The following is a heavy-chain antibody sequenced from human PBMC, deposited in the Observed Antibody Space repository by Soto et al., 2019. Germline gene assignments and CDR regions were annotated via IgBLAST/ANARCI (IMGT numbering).Heavy chain of an antibody. CDR3: ASLLWFGESPFYY. CDR2: ISSSSSYI. D-gene: IGHD3-10*01. J-gene: IGHJ4*02. CDR1: GFTFSSYS. Sequence: PGGSLRLSCAASGFTFSSYSMNWVRQAPGKGLEWVSSISSSSSYIYYADSVKGRFTISRDNAKNSLYLQMNSLRAEDTAVYYCASLLWFGESPFYYWGQGTLVTVSS. V-gene: IGHV3-21*01.